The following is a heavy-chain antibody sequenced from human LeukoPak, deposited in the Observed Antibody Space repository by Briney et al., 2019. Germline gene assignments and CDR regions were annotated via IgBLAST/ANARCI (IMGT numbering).Heavy chain of an antibody. D-gene: IGHD3-22*01. CDR1: GFTFSSYA. CDR2: ISGSGGST. V-gene: IGHV3-23*01. CDR3: AKDYDDSSGYYYDYYGMDV. Sequence: GGSLRLSCAASGFTFSSYAMSWVRQAPGKGLEWVSAISGSGGSTYYADSVKGRFTISRDNSKNTLYLQMNSLRAEDTAVYYCAKDYDDSSGYYYDYYGMDVWGQGTTVTVSS. J-gene: IGHJ6*02.